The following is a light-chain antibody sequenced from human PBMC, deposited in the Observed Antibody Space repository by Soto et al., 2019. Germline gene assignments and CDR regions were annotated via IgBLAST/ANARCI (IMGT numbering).Light chain of an antibody. CDR2: DVS. J-gene: IGLJ2*01. V-gene: IGLV2-14*01. Sequence: QSVLTQPASVSGSPGQSITISCTGTSSDVGTYNYVSWYQQHPGKAPKLMIYDVSNRPSGVSDRFSGSKSGNTASLTISGLQDEDEADYSCSSYTSSSTSVVFGGGTKLTVL. CDR3: SSYTSSSTSVV. CDR1: SSDVGTYNY.